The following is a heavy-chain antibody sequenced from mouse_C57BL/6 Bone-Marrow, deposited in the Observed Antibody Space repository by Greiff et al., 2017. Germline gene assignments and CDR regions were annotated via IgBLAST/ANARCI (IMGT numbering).Heavy chain of an antibody. V-gene: IGHV14-4*01. CDR1: GFNITDDY. Sequence: VQLQQSGAELVRPGASVKLSCTASGFNITDDYMHWVKQRPEQGLEWIGWIDPENGDTEYASKFQGKATIPADTSSNTAYLQLSSLTSEDTAVYYCTTLRVSTVVADYWGQGTTLTVSS. D-gene: IGHD1-1*01. J-gene: IGHJ2*01. CDR2: IDPENGDT. CDR3: TTLRVSTVVADY.